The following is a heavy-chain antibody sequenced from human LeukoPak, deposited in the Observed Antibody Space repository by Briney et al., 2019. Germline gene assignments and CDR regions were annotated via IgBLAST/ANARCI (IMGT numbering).Heavy chain of an antibody. D-gene: IGHD2-2*01. CDR3: ARGLGYCSSTSCRYPRYFQH. V-gene: IGHV4-34*01. J-gene: IGHJ1*01. CDR2: INHSGST. CDR1: GGSFSGYY. Sequence: SETLSLTCAVYGGSFSGYYWSWIRHPPGKGLEWIGEINHSGSTNYNPSLKSRVTISVDTSKNQFSLKLSSVTAADTAVYYCARGLGYCSSTSCRYPRYFQHWGQGTLVTVSS.